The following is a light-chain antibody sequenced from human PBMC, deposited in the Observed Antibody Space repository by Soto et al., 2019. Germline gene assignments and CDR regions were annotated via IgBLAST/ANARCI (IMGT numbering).Light chain of an antibody. CDR3: SSYTSSDTHV. CDR2: DVS. J-gene: IGLJ1*01. V-gene: IGLV2-18*02. Sequence: QSALTQPPSVSGSPGQSVTISCTGNSSDVGSYDRVSWYQQPPGTAPKLMVYDVSNRPSVLPDRFSGSKSVNTASLTISGLQAEDEADYYCSSYTSSDTHVFGTGTKLTVL. CDR1: SSDVGSYDR.